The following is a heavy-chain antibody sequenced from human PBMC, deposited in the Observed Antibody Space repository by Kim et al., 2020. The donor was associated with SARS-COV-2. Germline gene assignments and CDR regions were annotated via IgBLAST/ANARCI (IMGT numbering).Heavy chain of an antibody. J-gene: IGHJ4*02. Sequence: STSYAQKFQGRVTMTRDTSTSTVYMELSSLRSEDTAVYYCASGYSYGYNYWGQGTLVTVSS. CDR3: ASGYSYGYNY. D-gene: IGHD5-18*01. CDR2: ST. V-gene: IGHV1-46*01.